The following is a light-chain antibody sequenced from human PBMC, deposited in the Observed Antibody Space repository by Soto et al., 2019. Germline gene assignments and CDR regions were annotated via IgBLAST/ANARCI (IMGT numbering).Light chain of an antibody. CDR1: QSGNDN. V-gene: IGKV3-15*01. J-gene: IGKJ1*01. CDR2: GAS. CDR3: QQYKDWPTT. Sequence: EIVMTQSPGTLSVSPGERVTLSCRASQSGNDNLAWYQQKPGQAPRLLIYGASTRATDMPGRFSGRGSGTEFTLTISSLQSEDYGVYFCQQYKDWPTTFGQGTKVDI.